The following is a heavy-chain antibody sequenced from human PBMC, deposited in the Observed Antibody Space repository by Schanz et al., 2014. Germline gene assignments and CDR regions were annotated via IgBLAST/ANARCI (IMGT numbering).Heavy chain of an antibody. J-gene: IGHJ4*02. V-gene: IGHV1-2*06. CDR2: INPNSGAT. Sequence: QVQLVQSGAEVMKPGASVKVSCKASGYTFTGYYLHWVRQAPGQGLEWMGRINPNSGATSSAQKFQGRVTMTRDTSSSTVYMQLSSLTSDDTAIYYCARVTTGYDSWGQGTLVTVSS. D-gene: IGHD5-12*01. CDR1: GYTFTGYY. CDR3: ARVTTGYDS.